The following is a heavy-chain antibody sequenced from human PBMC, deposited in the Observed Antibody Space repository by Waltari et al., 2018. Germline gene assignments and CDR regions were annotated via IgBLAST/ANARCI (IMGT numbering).Heavy chain of an antibody. CDR2: ISYNGAT. CDR1: GGSIPTNRHY. Sequence: QLQLQESGPGLVKPSATLALTCSVSGGSIPTNRHYWGWIRQPPGQGLEWIGTISYNGATYSSPSLRGRLTLSRDTTMNQLSLKLGSVTAADTAVYYCATYIGASVGTAAFDVWGQGTMVTVSS. CDR3: ATYIGASVGTAAFDV. J-gene: IGHJ3*01. V-gene: IGHV4-39*01. D-gene: IGHD5-12*01.